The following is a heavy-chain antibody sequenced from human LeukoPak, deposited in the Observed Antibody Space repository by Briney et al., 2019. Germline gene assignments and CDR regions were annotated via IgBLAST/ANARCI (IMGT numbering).Heavy chain of an antibody. Sequence: SETLSLTCTVSGCSISSYYWNWIRQPPGKGLEGMGYIYSTGSTNYNPSLKSRVTISVDTSKNQFSLNLRSVSAADTGVYYCARHGSVRSPLGPWGQGTLVTVSS. V-gene: IGHV4-59*08. D-gene: IGHD3-10*01. J-gene: IGHJ5*02. CDR3: ARHGSVRSPLGP. CDR2: IYSTGST. CDR1: GCSISSYY.